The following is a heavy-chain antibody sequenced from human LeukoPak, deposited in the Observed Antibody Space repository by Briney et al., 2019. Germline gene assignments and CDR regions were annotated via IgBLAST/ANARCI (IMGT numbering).Heavy chain of an antibody. V-gene: IGHV1-69*01. CDR2: IIPIFSTT. CDR1: GGTFSSYA. D-gene: IGHD6-13*01. Sequence: VXVSCKASGGTFSSYAISWVRQAPGQGLEWMGGIIPIFSTTNYAQKFQGRVTITADESTSTAYMELSSLRSEDTAVYYCISWAAAGTGYWGQGTLVTXSS. J-gene: IGHJ4*02. CDR3: ISWAAAGTGY.